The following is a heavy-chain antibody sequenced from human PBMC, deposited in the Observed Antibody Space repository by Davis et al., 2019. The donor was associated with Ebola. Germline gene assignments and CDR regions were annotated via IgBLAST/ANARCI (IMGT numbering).Heavy chain of an antibody. Sequence: GESLKISCAASGFTFRSYGMYWVRQAPGKGLEWVAVIWYDGRNKYYADSVKGRFTISRDNSKNTLYLQMNSLRAEDTAVYYCARGGCSSTSCYGNYGMDVWGQGTTVTVSS. D-gene: IGHD2-2*01. V-gene: IGHV3-33*01. CDR3: ARGGCSSTSCYGNYGMDV. CDR1: GFTFRSYG. J-gene: IGHJ6*02. CDR2: IWYDGRNK.